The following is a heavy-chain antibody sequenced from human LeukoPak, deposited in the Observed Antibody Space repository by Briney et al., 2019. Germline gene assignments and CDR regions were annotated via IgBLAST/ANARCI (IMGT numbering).Heavy chain of an antibody. V-gene: IGHV1-18*01. D-gene: IGHD3-10*01. J-gene: IGHJ4*02. Sequence: ASVKVSCKASGYTFTSYGISWVRQAPGQGLEWMGWISAYNGNTNYAQKLQGRVTMTTDTSTSTAYMELRSLRSDDTAVYYCARDLLLWFGELYPSSPPAGIGYWGQGTLVTVSS. CDR2: ISAYNGNT. CDR3: ARDLLLWFGELYPSSPPAGIGY. CDR1: GYTFTSYG.